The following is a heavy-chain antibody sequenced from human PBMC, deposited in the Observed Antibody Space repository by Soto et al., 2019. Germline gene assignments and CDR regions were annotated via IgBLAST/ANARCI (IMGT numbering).Heavy chain of an antibody. D-gene: IGHD3-10*01. Sequence: GASVKVSCKASGYTFTSYAMHWVRQAPGQRLEWMGWINAGNGNTKYSQKFQGRVTITRDTSASTAYMELSSLRSEDTAVYYCAAGSGRHWEYYLDYWGQGTLVTVSS. J-gene: IGHJ4*02. CDR1: GYTFTSYA. CDR2: INAGNGNT. CDR3: AAGSGRHWEYYLDY. V-gene: IGHV1-3*01.